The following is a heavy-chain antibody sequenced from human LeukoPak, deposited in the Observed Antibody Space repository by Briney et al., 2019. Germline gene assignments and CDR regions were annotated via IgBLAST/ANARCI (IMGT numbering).Heavy chain of an antibody. CDR2: IIPIFATA. Sequence: SVTLSSTPSRGTFTSHAISWVRHAPGQGLEWMGGIIPIFATANYAQKFQGRVTITTDESTSTAYMELSSLRSEDTAVYYCAVKYDSSGYSPWGFDYWGQGTLVTVSS. D-gene: IGHD3-22*01. CDR1: RGTFTSHA. V-gene: IGHV1-69*05. CDR3: AVKYDSSGYSPWGFDY. J-gene: IGHJ4*02.